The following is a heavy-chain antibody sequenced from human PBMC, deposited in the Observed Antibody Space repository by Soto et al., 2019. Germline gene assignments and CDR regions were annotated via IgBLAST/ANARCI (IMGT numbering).Heavy chain of an antibody. V-gene: IGHV3-30*18. Sequence: QVQLVESGGGVVQPGRSLRLSCAASGFTFSSYGMHWVRQAPGKGLEWVAVISYDGSNKYYADSVKGRFTISRDNSKNTLYLQMNSLRAEDTAVYYCAKDEPATAWSWFHPSFEVGWFDPWGQGTLVTVSS. D-gene: IGHD3-3*01. CDR2: ISYDGSNK. CDR3: AKDEPATAWSWFHPSFEVGWFDP. CDR1: GFTFSSYG. J-gene: IGHJ5*02.